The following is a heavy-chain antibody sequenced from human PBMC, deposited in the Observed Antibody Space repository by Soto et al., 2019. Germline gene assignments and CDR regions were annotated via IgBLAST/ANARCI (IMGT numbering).Heavy chain of an antibody. J-gene: IGHJ5*02. CDR3: ARAGYYDGSGYYAP. D-gene: IGHD3-22*01. V-gene: IGHV3-7*01. Sequence: GRSMRLSCAASGITFSSYCMSWVRQAPGKGLEWVANIKQDGSEKYYVDSVKGRFTISRDNAENSLHLQMNSLRAEDTAVYYCARAGYYDGSGYYAPWGQGXLVTVSS. CDR1: GITFSSYC. CDR2: IKQDGSEK.